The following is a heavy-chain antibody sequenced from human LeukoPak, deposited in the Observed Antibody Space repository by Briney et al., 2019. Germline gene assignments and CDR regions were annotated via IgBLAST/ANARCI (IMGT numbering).Heavy chain of an antibody. CDR3: ARGAFDFWSGYYPSYYFDY. Sequence: GGSLRLSCAASGFTFSSYWMSWVRQAPGKGLEWVSSISSSSSYIYYADSVKGRFTISRDNAKNSLYLQMNSLKTEDTAVYYCARGAFDFWSGYYPSYYFDYWGQGTLVTVSS. CDR2: ISSSSSYI. J-gene: IGHJ4*02. D-gene: IGHD3-3*01. CDR1: GFTFSSYW. V-gene: IGHV3-21*04.